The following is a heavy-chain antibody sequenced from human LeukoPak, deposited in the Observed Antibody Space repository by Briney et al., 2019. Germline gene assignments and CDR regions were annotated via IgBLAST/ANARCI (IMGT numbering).Heavy chain of an antibody. CDR1: GGSMSSYY. CDR2: IYYSGTT. D-gene: IGHD3-3*01. Sequence: SETLSLTCTVSGGSMSSYYWSWIRQPPGKGLEWIGYIYYSGTTNYNPSLKSRLTISVDTSQNQFSLRLSSVTAADTAVYYCARGTIFGVVTNWFDPWGQGTLVTVSS. V-gene: IGHV4-59*01. J-gene: IGHJ5*02. CDR3: ARGTIFGVVTNWFDP.